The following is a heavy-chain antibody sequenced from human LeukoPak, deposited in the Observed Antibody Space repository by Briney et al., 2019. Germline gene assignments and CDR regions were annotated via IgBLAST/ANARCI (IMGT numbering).Heavy chain of an antibody. CDR1: GFTFSSYA. V-gene: IGHV3-23*01. Sequence: GGSLSLSCAASGFTFSSYALSGVRQAPGKGLEWVSAISGSGGSTYYADSVKGRFTISRDNSKNTLYLQMNSLRAEDTAVYYCARDPYGDYSLYFDYWGQASL. D-gene: IGHD4-17*01. CDR3: ARDPYGDYSLYFDY. J-gene: IGHJ4*02. CDR2: ISGSGGST.